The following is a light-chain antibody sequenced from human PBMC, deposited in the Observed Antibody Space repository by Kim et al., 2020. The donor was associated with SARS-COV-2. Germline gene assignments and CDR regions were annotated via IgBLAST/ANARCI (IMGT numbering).Light chain of an antibody. Sequence: DIQMTQSPSTLSASVGDRVIINCRASQSISNWLAWYQQKPGKAPKLLIYMAYNLESGVPSRFSGSGFGTEFTLTINSLQPDDSATYYCQEYNSYSRTFGRGTKVDIK. CDR3: QEYNSYSRT. CDR2: MAY. J-gene: IGKJ1*01. CDR1: QSISNW. V-gene: IGKV1-5*03.